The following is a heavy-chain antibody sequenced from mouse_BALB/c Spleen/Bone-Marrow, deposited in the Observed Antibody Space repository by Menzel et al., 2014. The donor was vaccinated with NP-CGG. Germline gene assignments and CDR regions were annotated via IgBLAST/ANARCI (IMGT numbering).Heavy chain of an antibody. V-gene: IGHV14-3*02. CDR2: IDPANGYT. CDR1: GFNIKDTY. CDR3: ATLTCTFDS. D-gene: IGHD4-1*01. Sequence: LQLKQSGAELVKQSASVTLSCTASGFNIKDTYMNWVKQRAEQGLEWIGRIDPANGYTEYDPKFQGKATIIADTSSNTAYLQLGSLTAEDTAVYYCATLTCTFDSGTQGTSPTVPS. J-gene: IGHJ2*02.